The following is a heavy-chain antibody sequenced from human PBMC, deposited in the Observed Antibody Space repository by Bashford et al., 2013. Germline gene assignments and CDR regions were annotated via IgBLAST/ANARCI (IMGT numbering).Heavy chain of an antibody. V-gene: IGHV1-18*01. Sequence: VASVKVSCKASGGTFSSYAISWVRQAPGQGLEWMGWISAYNGNTNYAQKLQGRVTMTTDTSTSTAYMELRSLRSDDTAVYYCATYYYDSSGYHKLDYWGQGTLVTVSS. CDR3: ATYYYDSSGYHKLDY. D-gene: IGHD3-22*01. CDR2: ISAYNGNT. J-gene: IGHJ4*02. CDR1: GGTFSSYA.